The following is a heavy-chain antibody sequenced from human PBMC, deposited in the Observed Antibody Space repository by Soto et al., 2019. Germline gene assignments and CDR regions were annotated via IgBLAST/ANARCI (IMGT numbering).Heavy chain of an antibody. V-gene: IGHV1-18*01. D-gene: IGHD6-19*01. CDR1: GYTFSSYG. J-gene: IGHJ4*02. CDR2: ISGYSGHT. CDR3: AREWDNKSEHSSGWYHDF. Sequence: QVQLVQSGAEVKKPGASVKVSCKASGYTFSSYGISWVRQAPGQGLEWMGWISGYSGHTYYAQKFQGRVTMTTDTSTNTVYMELRSLRSDDTAVYYCAREWDNKSEHSSGWYHDFWGQGTLVTVSS.